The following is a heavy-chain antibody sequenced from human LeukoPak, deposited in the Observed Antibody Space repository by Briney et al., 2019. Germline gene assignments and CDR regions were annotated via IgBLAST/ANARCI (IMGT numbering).Heavy chain of an antibody. J-gene: IGHJ6*04. Sequence: AGSLRLSCAASGFTFSSYEMNWVRQAPGQGLEWVSYISSSGSTIYYADSVKGRLTTSRDNAKTSLYLRMISLRAEDTAVYYCAELSITMIGGVWGKGTTVTISS. CDR3: AELSITMIGGV. CDR1: GFTFSSYE. CDR2: ISSSGSTI. V-gene: IGHV3-48*03. D-gene: IGHD3-10*02.